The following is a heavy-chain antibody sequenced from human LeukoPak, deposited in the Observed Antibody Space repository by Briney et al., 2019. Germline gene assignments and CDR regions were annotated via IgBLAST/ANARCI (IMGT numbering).Heavy chain of an antibody. Sequence: PGGSLRLSCAASGFTFSSYAMHWVRQAPGKGLEWVAVISYDGSNKYYADSVKGRFTISRDNSKNTLYLQMNSLRAEDTAVYYCASSNHYAFFDYWGQGTLVTVSS. CDR3: ASSNHYAFFDY. J-gene: IGHJ4*02. CDR2: ISYDGSNK. V-gene: IGHV3-30-3*01. D-gene: IGHD1-14*01. CDR1: GFTFSSYA.